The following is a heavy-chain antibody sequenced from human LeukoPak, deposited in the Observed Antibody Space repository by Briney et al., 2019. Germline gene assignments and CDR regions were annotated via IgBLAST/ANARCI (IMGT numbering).Heavy chain of an antibody. V-gene: IGHV3-30*02. J-gene: IGHJ4*02. D-gene: IGHD1-26*01. CDR1: GFTFSSYG. CDR3: ARDTIHSGSLFDY. Sequence: GGSLRLSCAASGFTFSSYGMHWVRQAPGKGLEWVAFIRYDGSNKYYADSVKGRCTISRDNSKNTLYLQMNSLRAEDTAVYYCARDTIHSGSLFDYWGQGTLVTVSS. CDR2: IRYDGSNK.